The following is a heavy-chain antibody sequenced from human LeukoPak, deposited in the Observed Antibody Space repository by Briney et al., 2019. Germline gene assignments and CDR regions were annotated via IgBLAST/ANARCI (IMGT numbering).Heavy chain of an antibody. CDR2: ITQDGSLQ. Sequence: GGSVSLSCAASGCTFSSFWMAWVRQAPGQGLDWVANITQDGSLQYYGPSVKVRFTISRDNAKNSLYLQMNSLRAEDTALYYCATCYDSSGCDWGQGTLVTVSS. V-gene: IGHV3-7*01. D-gene: IGHD3-22*01. CDR3: ATCYDSSGCD. J-gene: IGHJ4*02. CDR1: GCTFSSFW.